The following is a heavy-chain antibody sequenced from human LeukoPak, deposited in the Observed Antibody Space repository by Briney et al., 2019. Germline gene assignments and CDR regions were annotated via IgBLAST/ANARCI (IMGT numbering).Heavy chain of an antibody. V-gene: IGHV3-23*01. Sequence: PGGSLRLSCAASGFTFSSYGMSWVRQAPGKGLEWVSAISGSGGTTYYADSVKGRFTISRDNSKNTLLLQMNSLRAEATAAYFCAKTSRGYVNDFDYWGQGTLVTVSS. CDR3: AKTSRGYVNDFDY. CDR1: GFTFSSYG. J-gene: IGHJ4*02. D-gene: IGHD5-12*01. CDR2: ISGSGGTT.